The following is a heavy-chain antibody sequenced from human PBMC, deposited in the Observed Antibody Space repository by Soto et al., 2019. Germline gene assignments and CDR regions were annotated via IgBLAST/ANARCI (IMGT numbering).Heavy chain of an antibody. D-gene: IGHD5-12*01. J-gene: IGHJ4*02. V-gene: IGHV4-59*01. CDR2: IYYSGST. CDR1: GGSINSYY. Sequence: SGTLSLTCTVSGGSINSYYWSWIRQPPGKGLEWIGYIYYSGSTNYNPSLKSRVTISVDTSKNQFSLKLSSVTAADTAVYYCARGREMATIFGYWGQGTLVTVSS. CDR3: ARGREMATIFGY.